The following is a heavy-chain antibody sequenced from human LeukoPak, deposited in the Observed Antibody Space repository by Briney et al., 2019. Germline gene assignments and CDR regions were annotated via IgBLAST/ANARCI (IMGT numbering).Heavy chain of an antibody. J-gene: IGHJ4*02. CDR2: IYYSGST. CDR1: GGSFSSYY. V-gene: IGHV4-59*01. Sequence: PSETLSLTCAVYGGSFSSYYWNWIRQPPGKGLEWIGYIYYSGSTNYNPSLKSRVTISVDTSKNQFSLKLSSVTAADTAVYYCARGDTAMSSVDCWGQGTLVTVSS. CDR3: ARGDTAMSSVDC. D-gene: IGHD5-18*01.